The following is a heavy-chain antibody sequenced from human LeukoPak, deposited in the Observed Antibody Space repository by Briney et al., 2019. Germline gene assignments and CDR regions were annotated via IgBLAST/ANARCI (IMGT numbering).Heavy chain of an antibody. D-gene: IGHD3-3*01. CDR2: ITGSGGST. Sequence: GGTLRLSCAASGFTISNYGLSWVRQAPGKGLEWVSGITGSGGSTYYADSVKGRFTISRDNSKNTLYLQMNSLRAEDTAIYYCARDERLLSFLKWGQGTLVTVSS. CDR3: ARDERLLSFLK. J-gene: IGHJ4*02. CDR1: GFTISNYG. V-gene: IGHV3-23*01.